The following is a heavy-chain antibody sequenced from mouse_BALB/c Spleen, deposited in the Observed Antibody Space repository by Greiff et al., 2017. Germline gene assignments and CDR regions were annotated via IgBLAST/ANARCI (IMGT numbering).Heavy chain of an antibody. V-gene: IGHV5-6-3*01. J-gene: IGHJ3*01. Sequence: EVMLVESGGGLVQPGGSLKLSCAASGFTFSSYGMSWVRQTPDKRLELVATINSNGGSTYYPDSVKGRFTISRDNAKNTLYLQMSSLKSEDTAMYYCASAYYGNYPWFAYWGQGTLVTVSA. D-gene: IGHD2-10*01. CDR3: ASAYYGNYPWFAY. CDR1: GFTFSSYG. CDR2: INSNGGST.